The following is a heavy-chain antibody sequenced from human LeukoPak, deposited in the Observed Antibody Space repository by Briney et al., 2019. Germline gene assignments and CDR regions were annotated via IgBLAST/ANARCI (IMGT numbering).Heavy chain of an antibody. D-gene: IGHD3/OR15-3a*01. Sequence: ASVKVSCKASGYTLTGQYMHWVRQAPGQGLEWMGWINPNSGGTNYAQKFQGRVTMTRDTSINTAYMELSRLRSDDTAVYYCAREGTGYLQYKFGHWGQGTLVTVSS. CDR1: GYTLTGQY. CDR2: INPNSGGT. CDR3: AREGTGYLQYKFGH. J-gene: IGHJ4*02. V-gene: IGHV1-2*02.